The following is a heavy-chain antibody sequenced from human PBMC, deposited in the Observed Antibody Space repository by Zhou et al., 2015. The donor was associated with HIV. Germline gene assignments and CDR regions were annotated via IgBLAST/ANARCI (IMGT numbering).Heavy chain of an antibody. Sequence: QVQLVQSGAEVKKPGASVKVSCKASGYTFTSYGISWVRQAPGQGLEWMGWISAYNGNTNYAQKLQGRVTMTTDTSTSTAYMELRSLRSDDTAVYYCARVPQPTYYYGSGSYYFDYWGQGTLVTVSS. V-gene: IGHV1-18*01. CDR2: ISAYNGNT. CDR1: GYTFTSYG. D-gene: IGHD3-10*01. CDR3: ARVPQPTYYYGSGSYYFDY. J-gene: IGHJ4*02.